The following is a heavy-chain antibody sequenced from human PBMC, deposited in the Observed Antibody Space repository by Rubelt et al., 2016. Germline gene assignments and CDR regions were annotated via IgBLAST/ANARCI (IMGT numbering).Heavy chain of an antibody. Sequence: EVLLVQSGGGLVEPGGSLRLSCAASGFTFRDYAINWVRQAPGKGLEWVSGIGGSGDTTYYADSVKGRFTISRDNSKTTVDLQMNSLSAEDTAVYYCAKDRARIPPGDTDYWGQGTLVTVSS. D-gene: IGHD2-2*02. CDR3: AKDRARIPPGDTDY. V-gene: IGHV3-23*04. CDR2: IGGSGDTT. J-gene: IGHJ4*02. CDR1: GFTFRDYA.